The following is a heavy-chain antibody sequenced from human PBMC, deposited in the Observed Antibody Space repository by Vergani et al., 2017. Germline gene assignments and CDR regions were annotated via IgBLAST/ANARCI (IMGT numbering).Heavy chain of an antibody. CDR1: GFNFTNAW. D-gene: IGHD1-26*01. J-gene: IGHJ4*02. Sequence: EVQLVESGGGLVKPGGSLRLSCAASGFNFTNAWMSWVRQAPGKGLEWVGRMESKAEGGKTDYATPVKGRLTISRADTKDTLFLQMNSLKTEDTAIYYCATGWSDFPDYWGQGTLVTVSS. V-gene: IGHV3-15*04. CDR2: MESKAEGGKT. CDR3: ATGWSDFPDY.